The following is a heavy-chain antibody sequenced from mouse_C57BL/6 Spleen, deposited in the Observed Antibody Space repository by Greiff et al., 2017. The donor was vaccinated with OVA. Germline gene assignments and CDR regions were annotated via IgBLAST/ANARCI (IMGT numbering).Heavy chain of an antibody. J-gene: IGHJ1*03. CDR3: AIISLIYDGYWYFDV. V-gene: IGHV1-55*01. Sequence: QVQLQQPGAELVKPGASVKMSCKASGYTFTSYWITWVKQRPGQGLEWIGDIYPGSGSTNYNEKFKSKATLTVDTSSSTAYMQLSSLTSEDSAVXYCAIISLIYDGYWYFDVWGTGTTVTVSS. CDR2: IYPGSGST. D-gene: IGHD2-3*01. CDR1: GYTFTSYW.